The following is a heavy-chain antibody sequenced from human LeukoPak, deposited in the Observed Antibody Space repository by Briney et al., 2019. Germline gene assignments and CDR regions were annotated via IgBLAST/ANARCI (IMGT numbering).Heavy chain of an antibody. D-gene: IGHD6-19*01. V-gene: IGHV3-30*18. CDR2: ISYDGSNK. Sequence: HPGRSLRLSCAASGFTFSSYGMHWVRQAPGKGLEWVAVISYDGSNKYYADSVKGRFTISRDNSKNTLYLQMNSLRAEDTAVYYCAKVEDSSGWYEYFQHWGQGTLVTVSS. CDR3: AKVEDSSGWYEYFQH. J-gene: IGHJ1*01. CDR1: GFTFSSYG.